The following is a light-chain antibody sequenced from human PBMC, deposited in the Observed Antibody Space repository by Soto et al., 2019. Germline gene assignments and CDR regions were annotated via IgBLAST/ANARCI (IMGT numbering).Light chain of an antibody. V-gene: IGKV3-20*01. CDR2: GAS. CDR3: QQYGSSPRP. Sequence: EIVLTLAPGTLSLSPEEGAALSCMASQSVRSSSLAWYQQKPGQAPRLLIYGASSRATGIPDRFSGSGSGTDFTLTISRLEPEDCAVYYCQQYGSSPRPFGDGTKVDIK. J-gene: IGKJ1*01. CDR1: QSVRSSS.